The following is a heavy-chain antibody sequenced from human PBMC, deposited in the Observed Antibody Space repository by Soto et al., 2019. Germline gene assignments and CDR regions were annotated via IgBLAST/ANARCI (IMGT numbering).Heavy chain of an antibody. Sequence: SETLSLTCTVSGDSISAYSWSWVRQPPGKGLEWIGNIHYNGNTKYNPSLKSRVTMSVDTSKNQFSLKLISVTAADTAKYFCAREGNLGRLNAHNWFDPWGQGTLVTVSS. V-gene: IGHV4-59*01. CDR3: AREGNLGRLNAHNWFDP. J-gene: IGHJ5*02. CDR1: GDSISAYS. CDR2: IHYNGNT. D-gene: IGHD1-26*01.